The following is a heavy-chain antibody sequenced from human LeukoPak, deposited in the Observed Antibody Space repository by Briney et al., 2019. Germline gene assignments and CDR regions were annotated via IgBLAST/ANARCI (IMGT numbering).Heavy chain of an antibody. Sequence: GGSLRLSCAASGFTFSSYYMNWVRQAPGKGLEWVSSISSSSGYIYYADSVKGRFTVTRDNAKNSLYLQMNSLRAEDAAVYYCARRPYSDTSGRLSDVWGQGTTVTVSS. D-gene: IGHD3-22*01. CDR2: ISSSSGYI. CDR1: GFTFSSYY. J-gene: IGHJ6*02. CDR3: ARRPYSDTSGRLSDV. V-gene: IGHV3-21*04.